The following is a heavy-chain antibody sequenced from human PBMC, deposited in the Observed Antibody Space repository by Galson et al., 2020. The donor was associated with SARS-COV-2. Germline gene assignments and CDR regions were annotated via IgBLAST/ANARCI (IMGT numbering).Heavy chain of an antibody. Sequence: GESLKISCKASGYTFTSYYMHWVRQAPGQGLEWMGIINPSGGSTSYAQKFQGRVTMTRDTSTSTVYMELSSLRSEDTAVYYCARDGARGDYVWGSYRSTSDAFDIWGQGTMVTVSS. J-gene: IGHJ3*02. CDR3: ARDGARGDYVWGSYRSTSDAFDI. D-gene: IGHD3-16*02. V-gene: IGHV1-46*03. CDR2: INPSGGST. CDR1: GYTFTSYY.